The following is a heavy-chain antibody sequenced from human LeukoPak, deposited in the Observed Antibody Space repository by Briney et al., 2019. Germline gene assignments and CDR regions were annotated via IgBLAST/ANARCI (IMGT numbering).Heavy chain of an antibody. CDR2: IRYDGSNK. CDR1: GFTFSAYG. Sequence: GGSLRPSCAASGFTFSAYGMHWVRQAPGKGLEWVAFIRYDGSNKYYADSVKGRFTISRDNAKNSLYLQMNSVRLEDTALYYCAKDRWTGGLPTAVLGDWGQGTLVTVSS. D-gene: IGHD3-3*02. CDR3: AKDRWTGGLPTAVLGD. J-gene: IGHJ4*02. V-gene: IGHV3-30*02.